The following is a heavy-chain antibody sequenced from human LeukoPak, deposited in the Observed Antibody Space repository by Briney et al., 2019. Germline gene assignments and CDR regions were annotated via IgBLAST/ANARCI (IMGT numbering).Heavy chain of an antibody. CDR2: IIPIFGTA. D-gene: IGHD2-2*01. V-gene: IGHV1-69*13. CDR3: ARDRGSTSHFDY. CDR1: GGTFSSYA. Sequence: ASVKVSCKASGGTFSSYAISWVRQAPGQGLEWMGGIIPIFGTANYAQKFQGRVTITADESTSTAYMELSSLRSEDTAVYCCARDRGSTSHFDYWGQGTLVTVSS. J-gene: IGHJ4*02.